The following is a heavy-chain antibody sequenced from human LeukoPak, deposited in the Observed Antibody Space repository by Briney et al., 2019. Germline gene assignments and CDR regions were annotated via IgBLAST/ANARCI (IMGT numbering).Heavy chain of an antibody. D-gene: IGHD5-24*01. CDR2: IYSGGST. CDR3: ARVRDGYFIDY. V-gene: IGHV3-66*01. J-gene: IGHJ4*02. CDR1: GFTVSSNY. Sequence: PGGSLRVSCAASGFTVSSNYISWVRQAPGKGLEWVSVIYSGGSTYYADSVKGRFSISRDNPKNTVYLQMNSLRAEDTAVYYCARVRDGYFIDYWGQGTLVTVSS.